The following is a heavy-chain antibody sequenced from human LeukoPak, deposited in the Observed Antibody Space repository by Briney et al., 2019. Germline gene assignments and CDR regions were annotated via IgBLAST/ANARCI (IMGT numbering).Heavy chain of an antibody. J-gene: IGHJ4*02. D-gene: IGHD5-12*01. CDR3: ARANVGDGYNFATDY. CDR2: IIPILGIA. V-gene: IGHV1-69*04. Sequence: SVKVSCKASGGTFSSYAISWVRQAPGQGLEWMGRIIPILGIANYAQKFQGRVTITADKSTSTAYMELSSLRSEGTAVYYCARANVGDGYNFATDYWGQGTLVTVSS. CDR1: GGTFSSYA.